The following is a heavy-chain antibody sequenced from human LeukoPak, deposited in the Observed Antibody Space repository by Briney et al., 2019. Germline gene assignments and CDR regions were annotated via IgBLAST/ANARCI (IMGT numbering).Heavy chain of an antibody. CDR2: IKSKTDGGTT. V-gene: IGHV3-15*07. D-gene: IGHD3-22*01. J-gene: IGHJ4*02. CDR1: GFTFSNAW. Sequence: GGSLRLSCATSGFTFSNAWMNWVRQAPGKGLEWVGRIKSKTDGGTTDYAAPVKGRFTISRDDSKNTLYLQMNSLKTEDTAVYYCSTTYYYDSSEGYWGQGTLVTVSS. CDR3: STTYYYDSSEGY.